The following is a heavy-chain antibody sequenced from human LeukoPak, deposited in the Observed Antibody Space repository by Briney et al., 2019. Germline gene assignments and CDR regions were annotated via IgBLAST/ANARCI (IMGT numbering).Heavy chain of an antibody. V-gene: IGHV3-21*01. Sequence: GGSLRLSCAASGFSFSSFSMNWVRQAPGKGLEWVSSIGSSSGYKYYADSMKGRFTVSRDNAKNSLYLQMNSLRVEDTAVYFCAREGLAAAGLDYWGQGTLVTVSS. CDR2: IGSSSGYK. CDR3: AREGLAAAGLDY. CDR1: GFSFSSFS. D-gene: IGHD6-13*01. J-gene: IGHJ4*02.